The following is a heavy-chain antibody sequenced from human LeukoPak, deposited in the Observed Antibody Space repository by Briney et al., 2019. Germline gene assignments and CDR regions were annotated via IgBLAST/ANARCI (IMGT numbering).Heavy chain of an antibody. CDR3: ARVGDCWSGYYDY. CDR2: INHSGST. J-gene: IGHJ4*02. Sequence: PSETLSLTCAASGGSFSGYYWSWIRQPPGKGLEWIGEINHSGSTNYNPSLKSRVTISVDTSNNQFSLKLSSVTAADTAVYYCARVGDCWSGYYDYWGQGTLVTVSS. V-gene: IGHV4-34*01. D-gene: IGHD3-3*01. CDR1: GGSFSGYY.